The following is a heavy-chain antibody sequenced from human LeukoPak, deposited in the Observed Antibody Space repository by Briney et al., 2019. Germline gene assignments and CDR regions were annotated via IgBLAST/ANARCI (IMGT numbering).Heavy chain of an antibody. Sequence: SQTLSLTCTVSGGSISSGGYYWSWIRQHPGKGLEWIGYIYYSGSTYYNPSLKSRVTISVDTSKNQFSLKLSSVTAADTAVYYCARGVPGIVVVPAATHYYYGMDVWGQGTTVTVSS. V-gene: IGHV4-31*03. CDR1: GGSISSGGYY. J-gene: IGHJ6*02. D-gene: IGHD2-2*01. CDR2: IYYSGST. CDR3: ARGVPGIVVVPAATHYYYGMDV.